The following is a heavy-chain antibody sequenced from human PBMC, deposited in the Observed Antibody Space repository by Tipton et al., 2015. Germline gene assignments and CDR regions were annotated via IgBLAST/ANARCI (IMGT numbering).Heavy chain of an antibody. CDR2: IYYTGST. CDR3: ARVGYCGGSCFSGYYGMDV. J-gene: IGHJ6*02. D-gene: IGHD2-21*01. V-gene: IGHV4-39*07. CDR1: GVSISSGSDTYY. Sequence: TLSLTCTVSGVSISSGSDTYYWGWIRQPPGKGLEWIGNIYYTGSTYYNPSLKSRVTISVDTSKNQFSLNLRSVTAADTAVYYCARVGYCGGSCFSGYYGMDVWGRGTTVTVSS.